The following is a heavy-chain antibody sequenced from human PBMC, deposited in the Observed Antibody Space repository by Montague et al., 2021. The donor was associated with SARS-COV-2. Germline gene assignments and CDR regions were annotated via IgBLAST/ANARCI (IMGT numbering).Heavy chain of an antibody. CDR3: ARTGYFASGNYV. J-gene: IGHJ4*02. Sequence: YRSLSLVASGFTFSRYWMTWVRQAPGKGLEWVANIKEDGSEKYYVDSVKGRFTISRDNAKNSLSLQMNSLRAEDTAVYYCARTGYFASGNYVWGQGTLVTVSS. CDR1: GFTFSRYW. D-gene: IGHD3-10*01. V-gene: IGHV3-7*01. CDR2: IKEDGSEK.